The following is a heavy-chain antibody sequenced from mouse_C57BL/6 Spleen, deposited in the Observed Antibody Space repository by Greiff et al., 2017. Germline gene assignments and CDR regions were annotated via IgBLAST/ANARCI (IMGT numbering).Heavy chain of an antibody. CDR1: GYSFTSYY. CDR2: IYPGSGNT. V-gene: IGHV1-66*01. D-gene: IGHD2-1*01. Sequence: VQLVESGPELVKPGASVKISCKASGYSFTSYYIHWVKQRPGQGLEWIGWIYPGSGNTKYNEKFKGKATLTADTSSSTAYMQLSSLTSEDSAVYYCAREGNYGAMDYWGQGTSVTVSS. J-gene: IGHJ4*01. CDR3: AREGNYGAMDY.